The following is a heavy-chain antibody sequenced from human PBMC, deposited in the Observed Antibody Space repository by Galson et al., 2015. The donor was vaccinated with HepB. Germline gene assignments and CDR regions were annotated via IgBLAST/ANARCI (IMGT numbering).Heavy chain of an antibody. V-gene: IGHV3-74*01. D-gene: IGHD3-16*01. CDR1: GFTFSSYW. J-gene: IGHJ4*02. CDR3: AREDYDYVWRA. Sequence: SLRLSCAASGFTFSSYWMHWVRQAPGKGLVWVSRINSDGSSTSYADSVKGRFTISRDNAKNTLYLQMNSLRAEDTAVYYCAREDYDYVWRAWGQGTLVTVSS. CDR2: INSDGSST.